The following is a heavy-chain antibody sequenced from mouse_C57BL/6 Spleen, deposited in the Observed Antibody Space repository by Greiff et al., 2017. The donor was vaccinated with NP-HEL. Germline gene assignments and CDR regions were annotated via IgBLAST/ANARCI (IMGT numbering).Heavy chain of an antibody. CDR2: ISDGGSYT. J-gene: IGHJ4*01. D-gene: IGHD2-3*01. V-gene: IGHV5-4*01. CDR1: GFTFSSYA. Sequence: EVQLVESGGGLVKPGGSLKLSCAASGFTFSSYAMSWVRQTPDKRLEWVATISDGGSYTYYPDNVKGRFTISRDNAKNNLYLQMSHLKSEDTAMYCCARTLYDPYAMDYWGQGTSVTVSS. CDR3: ARTLYDPYAMDY.